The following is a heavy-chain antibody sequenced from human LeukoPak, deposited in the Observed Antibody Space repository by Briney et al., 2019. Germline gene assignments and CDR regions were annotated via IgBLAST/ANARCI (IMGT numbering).Heavy chain of an antibody. CDR1: GDSISSYY. CDR2: IYYSGST. D-gene: IGHD1-26*01. Sequence: SETLSLTCTVSGDSISSYYWSWIRQPPGKGLEWIGYIYYSGSTNYNPSLKSRVTISVDTSKNQFSLKLSSVTAADTAVYYCARGYSGSYIGGALRYWGQGTLVTVSS. CDR3: ARGYSGSYIGGALRY. J-gene: IGHJ4*02. V-gene: IGHV4-59*01.